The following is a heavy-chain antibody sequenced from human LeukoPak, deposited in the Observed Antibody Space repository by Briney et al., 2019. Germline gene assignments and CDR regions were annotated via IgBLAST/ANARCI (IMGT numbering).Heavy chain of an antibody. V-gene: IGHV4-34*01. CDR1: GGSFSGYY. J-gene: IGHJ4*02. D-gene: IGHD4-17*01. CDR2: INHSGSA. CDR3: ARGQGTVTTH. Sequence: SETLTLTCAVSGGSFSGYYWTWIRQPPGKGLEWIGEINHSGSANYSPSLSSRVTISLDMSENQFSLKLTSVTAADTAVYYCARGQGTVTTHWGQGTLVTVSS.